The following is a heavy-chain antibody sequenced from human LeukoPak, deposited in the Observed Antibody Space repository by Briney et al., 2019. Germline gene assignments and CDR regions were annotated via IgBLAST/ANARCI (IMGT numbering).Heavy chain of an antibody. CDR2: MNPNSGNT. CDR1: GYTFTSYG. V-gene: IGHV1-8*02. J-gene: IGHJ3*02. D-gene: IGHD6-13*01. Sequence: ASVKVSCKASGYTFTSYGISWVRQAPGQGLEWMGWMNPNSGNTGYAQKFQGRVTMTRNTSISTAYMELSSLRSEDTAVYYCARGQYSSSWYDRDAFDIWGQGTMVTVSS. CDR3: ARGQYSSSWYDRDAFDI.